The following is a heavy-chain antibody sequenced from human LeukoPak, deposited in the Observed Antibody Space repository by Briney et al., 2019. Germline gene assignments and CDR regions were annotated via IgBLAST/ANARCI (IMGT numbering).Heavy chain of an antibody. D-gene: IGHD3-22*01. J-gene: IGHJ4*02. V-gene: IGHV3-21*01. CDR3: ARHCYHYGSSESCDY. CDR1: GFTFSRFT. Sequence: GGSLRLSCAASGFTFSRFTMNWVRQAPGKGLEWVSSISSSGNYMYEADSVKGRFTISRDNAKNSLYLQMNSLRAEDSAIYYCARHCYHYGSSESCDYWGQGALVTVSS. CDR2: ISSSGNYM.